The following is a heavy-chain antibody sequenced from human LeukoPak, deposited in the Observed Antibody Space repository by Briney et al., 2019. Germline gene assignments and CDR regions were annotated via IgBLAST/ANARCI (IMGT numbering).Heavy chain of an antibody. CDR3: ASGHYDILTGYENYYYGMDV. CDR1: GGTFSSYA. Sequence: ASVKVSCKASGGTFSSYAISWVRQAPGQGLEWMGGIIPIFGTANYAQKFQGRVTITADESTSTAYMELSSLRSEDTAVYYCASGHYDILTGYENYYYGMDVWGQGTTVTVSS. CDR2: IIPIFGTA. V-gene: IGHV1-69*13. D-gene: IGHD3-9*01. J-gene: IGHJ6*02.